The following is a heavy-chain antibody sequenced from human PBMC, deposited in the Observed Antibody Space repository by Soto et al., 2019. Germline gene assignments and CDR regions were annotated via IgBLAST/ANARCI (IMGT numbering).Heavy chain of an antibody. V-gene: IGHV3-23*01. CDR3: AKGSNWDY. CDR2: ISEDSGTT. J-gene: IGHJ4*02. CDR1: GFNFNTNG. Sequence: GGSLRLSCATSGFNFNTNGMTWVRQAPGKGLEWVSIISEDSGTTYYADSVKGRFTISRDNSKNTLYLQMNSLRAEDTAVYYCAKGSNWDYWGQGTLVTVSS.